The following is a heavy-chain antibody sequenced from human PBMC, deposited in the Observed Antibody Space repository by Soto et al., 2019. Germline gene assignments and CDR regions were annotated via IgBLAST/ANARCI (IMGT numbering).Heavy chain of an antibody. D-gene: IGHD6-19*01. CDR1: GGSISSGPYF. V-gene: IGHV4-39*02. CDR3: ARREAVAGSQFDF. Sequence: QLQLQESGPGLVKASETLSLTCSVSGGSISSGPYFWGWIRQSPGKGLEWIGSIYYSGTTSYSPSHKSRVTRSVDTSKNHFSLKLTSVTAADTAVYYGARREAVAGSQFDFWGQGTLVTVSS. J-gene: IGHJ4*02. CDR2: IYYSGTT.